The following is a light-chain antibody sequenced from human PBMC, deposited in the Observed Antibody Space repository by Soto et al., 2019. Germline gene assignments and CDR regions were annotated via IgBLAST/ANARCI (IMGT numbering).Light chain of an antibody. J-gene: IGKJ1*01. CDR3: QQYNNWPRT. CDR1: QSVAGN. CDR2: GAS. Sequence: ETVMTHSPATLSVSPGERATLSCRASQSVAGNLAWYQQKPGQAPRLLIYGASTRATGIPARFSGSGSGTEFTLTISSLQSEDFAVYFCQQYNNWPRTFGQGTKVDIK. V-gene: IGKV3-15*01.